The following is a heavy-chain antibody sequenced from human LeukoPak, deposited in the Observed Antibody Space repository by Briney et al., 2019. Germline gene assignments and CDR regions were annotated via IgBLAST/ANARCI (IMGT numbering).Heavy chain of an antibody. CDR1: GFTFSSYE. V-gene: IGHV3-48*03. CDR2: ISSSGSTI. Sequence: GGSLRLSCAASGFTFSSYEMNWVRQAPGKGLEWVSYISSSGSTIYYADSVKGRFTISRDNAKNSLYPQMNSLRAEDTAVYYCARADPYSGSYYFDYWGQGTLVTVSS. CDR3: ARADPYSGSYYFDY. J-gene: IGHJ4*02. D-gene: IGHD1-26*01.